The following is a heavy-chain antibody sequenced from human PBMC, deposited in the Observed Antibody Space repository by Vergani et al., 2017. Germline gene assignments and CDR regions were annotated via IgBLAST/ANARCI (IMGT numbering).Heavy chain of an antibody. J-gene: IGHJ4*02. CDR3: AIPRRRYYGNFDY. Sequence: QVQLVQSGAEVKKPGASVKVSCKSSGYTFTGYYMHWVRQAPGQGLEWMGWINPNSGGTNYAQKFQGRVTMTRETSISTAYMELSRLRSDETAVYSCAIPRRRYYGNFDYWGQGTLVTVSS. CDR2: INPNSGGT. D-gene: IGHD3-10*01. CDR1: GYTFTGYY. V-gene: IGHV1-2*02.